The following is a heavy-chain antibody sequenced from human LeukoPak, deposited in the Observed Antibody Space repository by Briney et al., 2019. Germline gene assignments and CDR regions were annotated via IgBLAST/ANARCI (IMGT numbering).Heavy chain of an antibody. CDR1: GFTFSSYA. CDR2: ISGSGGST. V-gene: IGHV3-23*01. J-gene: IGHJ3*02. CDR3: AKDEVDCSGGSCYPPDAFDI. Sequence: PGGSLRLSCAASGFTFSSYAMSWVRQAPGKGLEWVSAISGSGGSTYYADSVKGRFTISRDNSKNTLYLQMNSLRAEDTAVYYCAKDEVDCSGGSCYPPDAFDIWGQGTMVTVSS. D-gene: IGHD2-15*01.